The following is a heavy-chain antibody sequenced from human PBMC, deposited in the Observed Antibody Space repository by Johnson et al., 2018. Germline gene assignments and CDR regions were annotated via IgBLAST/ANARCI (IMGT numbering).Heavy chain of an antibody. V-gene: IGHV3-7*01. D-gene: IGHD6-13*01. CDR1: GFTFSSYW. Sequence: VQLVQSGGGLVQPGGSLRLSCAASGFTFSSYWMSWVRQAPGKGLEWVANMKQDGSEKYYVDSVKGRFTISRDNAKNSLYLQMKSLRGEDTAVYYCARDMAAAGLYYYYYLDVWGKGTTVTVSS. J-gene: IGHJ6*03. CDR2: MKQDGSEK. CDR3: ARDMAAAGLYYYYYLDV.